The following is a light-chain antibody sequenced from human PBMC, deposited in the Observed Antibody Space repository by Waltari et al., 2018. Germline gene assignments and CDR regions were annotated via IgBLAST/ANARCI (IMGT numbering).Light chain of an antibody. J-gene: IGLJ3*02. CDR2: TNN. CDR1: STNIECNP. V-gene: IGLV1-44*01. Sequence: QTALTPPPSTSGPPGQRVTISCSGRSTNIECNPENWYQPPLVTAPKLLIHTNNQRPAGVHERFSASKAGTAASPASSALQSEDAAHYYYASWDDSMSAVLFGGGTKLTVL. CDR3: ASWDDSMSAVL.